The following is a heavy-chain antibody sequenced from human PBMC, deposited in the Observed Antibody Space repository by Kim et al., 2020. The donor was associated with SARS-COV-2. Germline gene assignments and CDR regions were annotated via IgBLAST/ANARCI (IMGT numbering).Heavy chain of an antibody. CDR1: GFTLTSYT. Sequence: GGSLRLSCAASGFTLTSYTMTWVRQAPGKGLEWVSLIWGASGSTDYADSVKGRFTMSRDLSKRTLYLQMNSLRAEDTAVYYCAKRRLSAAASPFDSWGQGTLVTVSS. D-gene: IGHD2-2*01. V-gene: IGHV3-23*03. CDR3: AKRRLSAAASPFDS. CDR2: IWGASGST. J-gene: IGHJ4*02.